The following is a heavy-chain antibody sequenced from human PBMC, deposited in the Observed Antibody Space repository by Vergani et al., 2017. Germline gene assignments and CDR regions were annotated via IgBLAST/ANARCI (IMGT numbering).Heavy chain of an antibody. J-gene: IGHJ6*02. Sequence: QVQLQQSGPGLVKPSQTLSLTCAISGDSVSSNSAAWNWIRQSPSRGLEWLGRTYYRSKWYNDYAVSVKSRITINPDTSKNQFSLQLNSVTPEDTAVYYCARRLWFGDLGYYYYGMDVWGQGTTVTVSS. CDR2: TYYRSKWYN. D-gene: IGHD3-10*01. CDR3: ARRLWFGDLGYYYYGMDV. V-gene: IGHV6-1*01. CDR1: GDSVSSNSAA.